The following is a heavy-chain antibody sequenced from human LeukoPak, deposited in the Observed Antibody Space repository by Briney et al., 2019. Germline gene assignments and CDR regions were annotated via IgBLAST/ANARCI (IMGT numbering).Heavy chain of an antibody. CDR3: ASQTTVKYYFDY. CDR1: GFTVSSNY. J-gene: IGHJ4*02. V-gene: IGHV3-53*01. Sequence: GGSLRLSCAASGFTVSSNYMSWVRQAPGKGLEWVSVIYSGGSTYYSDSVKGRFTISRDNSKNTLYLQLNSLRGEDTAVYYCASQTTVKYYFDYWGQGTLVTVSS. D-gene: IGHD4-17*01. CDR2: IYSGGST.